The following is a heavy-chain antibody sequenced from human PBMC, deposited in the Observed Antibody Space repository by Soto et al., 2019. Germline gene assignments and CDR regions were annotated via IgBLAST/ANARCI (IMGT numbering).Heavy chain of an antibody. J-gene: IGHJ4*02. D-gene: IGHD3-10*01. V-gene: IGHV4-31*03. CDR3: ARDSGGYYFDY. CDR2: IYYSGST. Sequence: NPSETLSLTCTVSGGSISSGGYYWSWIRQHPGKGLEWIGYIYYSGSTYYNPSLKSRVTISVDTSKNQFSLKLSSVTAADTAVYYCARDSGGYYFDYWGQGTLVTVSS. CDR1: GGSISSGGYY.